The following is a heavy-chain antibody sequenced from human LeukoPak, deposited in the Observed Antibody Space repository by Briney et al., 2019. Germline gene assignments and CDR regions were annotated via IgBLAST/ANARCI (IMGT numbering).Heavy chain of an antibody. V-gene: IGHV3-23*01. D-gene: IGHD3-16*02. CDR1: GFTFSVYA. CDR3: ARHDSFIPY. J-gene: IGHJ4*02. CDR2: ISDSGGST. Sequence: GCPRHSSVASGFTFSVYAMSWVRQAPGKGLEGVSGISDSGGSTYYADSMKGRCTISRQNSKNTVSLQMNNLRAEDTAVYFCARHDSFIPYWGQGTLVTVTS.